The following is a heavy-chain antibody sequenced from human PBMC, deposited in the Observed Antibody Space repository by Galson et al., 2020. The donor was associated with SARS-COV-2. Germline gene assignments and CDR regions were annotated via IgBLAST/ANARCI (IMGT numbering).Heavy chain of an antibody. Sequence: ASVKVSCKVSGYTLTELSIHWVRQAPGKGLEWMGGFDPEDAETIYAQKFQGRVTMTEDPSTDTAYMELSSLRSEDTAIYYCATAGPVGAEAGTWFDPWGQGTLVTVSS. CDR3: ATAGPVGAEAGTWFDP. CDR1: GYTLTELS. D-gene: IGHD6-13*01. J-gene: IGHJ5*01. V-gene: IGHV1-24*01. CDR2: FDPEDAET.